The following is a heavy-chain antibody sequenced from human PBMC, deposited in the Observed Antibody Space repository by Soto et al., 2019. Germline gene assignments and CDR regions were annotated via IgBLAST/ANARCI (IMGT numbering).Heavy chain of an antibody. J-gene: IGHJ4*02. Sequence: SDTLSLTCTVSGGSISSYYWSWIRQPPGKGLEWIGYIYYSGSTNYNPSLKSRVTISVDTSKNQFSLKLSSVTAADTAVYYCARTIDSYGYFHYWGQGTLVTVSS. D-gene: IGHD5-18*01. V-gene: IGHV4-59*08. CDR2: IYYSGST. CDR1: GGSISSYY. CDR3: ARTIDSYGYFHY.